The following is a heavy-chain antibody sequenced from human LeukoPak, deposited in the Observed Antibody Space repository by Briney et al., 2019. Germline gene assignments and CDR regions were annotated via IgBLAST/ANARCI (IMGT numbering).Heavy chain of an antibody. CDR1: GYTFTSYY. CDR2: INPSGGST. V-gene: IGHV1-46*01. CDR3: ARVAGEKGLDY. Sequence: ASVKVSCKASGYTFTSYYMHWVRQAPGQGLEWMGIINPSGGSTSYAQKFQGRVTMTRDTSISTAYMELSRLRSDDTAVYYCARVAGEKGLDYWGQGTLVTVSS. J-gene: IGHJ4*02.